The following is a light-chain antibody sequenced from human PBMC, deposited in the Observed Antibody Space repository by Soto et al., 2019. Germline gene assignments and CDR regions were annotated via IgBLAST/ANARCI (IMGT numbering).Light chain of an antibody. CDR2: GAS. CDR3: QQYTSSLIT. Sequence: EIVMTQSPATLSVSPGERATLSCRASQSISNSLAWYQQKPGQAPRLLIYGASGRATGIPDRFSGSGSGTDFTLTISRLEPEDFAVYYCQQYTSSLITFGQGTRLEIK. V-gene: IGKV3-20*01. CDR1: QSISNS. J-gene: IGKJ5*01.